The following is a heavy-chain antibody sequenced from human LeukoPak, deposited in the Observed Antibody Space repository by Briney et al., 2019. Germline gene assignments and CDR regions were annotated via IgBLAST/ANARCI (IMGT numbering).Heavy chain of an antibody. Sequence: GGSLRLSCAASGFTFSSYWMSWVRQAPGKGLEWVANIRQDGSEKNYVDSVKGRFTISRDNAKNSLYLQMNSLRAEDTAVYYCARDPAPYSSSWPVLDYWGQGTLVTVSS. CDR3: ARDPAPYSSSWPVLDY. CDR2: IRQDGSEK. V-gene: IGHV3-7*01. J-gene: IGHJ4*02. D-gene: IGHD6-13*01. CDR1: GFTFSSYW.